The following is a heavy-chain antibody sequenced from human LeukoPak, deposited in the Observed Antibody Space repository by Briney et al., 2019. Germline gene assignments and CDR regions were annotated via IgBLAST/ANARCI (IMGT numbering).Heavy chain of an antibody. CDR2: IYYSGST. CDR3: ARERTYIVDY. J-gene: IGHJ4*02. V-gene: IGHV4-59*01. CDR1: GGSISSYY. D-gene: IGHD1-14*01. Sequence: SETLSLICTVSGGSISSYYWSWIRQPPGKGLEWIGYIYYSGSTNYNPSLKSRVTISVDTSKNQFSLKLSSVTAADTAVYYCARERTYIVDYWGQGTLVTVSS.